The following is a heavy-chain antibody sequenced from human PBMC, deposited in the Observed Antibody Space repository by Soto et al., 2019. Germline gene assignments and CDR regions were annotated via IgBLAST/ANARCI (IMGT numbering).Heavy chain of an antibody. J-gene: IGHJ4*02. CDR3: ARDWAPTVIPAFTYY. D-gene: IGHD2-2*02. V-gene: IGHV3-30-3*01. Sequence: LRLSCAASGFTFSSYAMHWVRQAPGKGLEWVAVISYDGSNKYYADSVKGRFTISRDNPKNTLYLQMNSLRAEDTAVYYCARDWAPTVIPAFTYYWGQGTLVTVSS. CDR2: ISYDGSNK. CDR1: GFTFSSYA.